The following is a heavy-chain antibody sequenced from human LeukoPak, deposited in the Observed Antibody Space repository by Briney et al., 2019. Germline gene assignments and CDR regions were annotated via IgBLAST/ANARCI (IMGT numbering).Heavy chain of an antibody. CDR3: TKDLGDYKNYGAHY. Sequence: RPGGSLRLSCAASGFTFSSYAMNWVRQAPGKGLEWVSGISGSGGSAYYADSVKGRFTISRDNSKNTLYLQMNSLRVEDTAIYFCTKDLGDYKNYGAHYWGQGTLVTVSS. CDR1: GFTFSSYA. CDR2: ISGSGGSA. V-gene: IGHV3-23*01. J-gene: IGHJ4*02. D-gene: IGHD4-11*01.